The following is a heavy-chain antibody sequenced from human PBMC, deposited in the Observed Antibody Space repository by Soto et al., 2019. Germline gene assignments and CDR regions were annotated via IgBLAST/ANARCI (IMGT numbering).Heavy chain of an antibody. J-gene: IGHJ4*02. CDR2: FSGSGGST. CDR1: GFTFSSSA. CDR3: AKSVIGYCIYTSCSPIDC. Sequence: GGSLRLSCAASGFTFSSSAMNWVRQGPGKGLEWVSAFSGSGGSTYYADSVKGRFTISRDNSKNTLYLQMNSLRAEDTAVYYCAKSVIGYCIYTSCSPIDCWGQGTLVTVSS. V-gene: IGHV3-23*01. D-gene: IGHD2-2*01.